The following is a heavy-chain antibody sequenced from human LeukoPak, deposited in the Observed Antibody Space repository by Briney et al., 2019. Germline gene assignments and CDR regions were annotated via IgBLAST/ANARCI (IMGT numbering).Heavy chain of an antibody. CDR1: GGTFSSYA. V-gene: IGHV1-69*04. J-gene: IGHJ3*02. CDR2: IIPILGIA. Sequence: ASVKVSCKASGGTFSSYAISWVRQAPGQGLEWMGRIIPILGIANYAQKFRGRVTITADKSTSTAYMELSSLRSEDTALYFCARGGAFDIWGQGTMVSVSS. CDR3: ARGGAFDI.